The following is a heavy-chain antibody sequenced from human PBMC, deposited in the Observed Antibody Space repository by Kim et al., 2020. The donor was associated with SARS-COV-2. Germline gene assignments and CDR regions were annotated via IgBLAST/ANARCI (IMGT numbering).Heavy chain of an antibody. D-gene: IGHD3-22*01. J-gene: IGHJ3*02. V-gene: IGHV3-23*01. CDR2: ISGSGGST. Sequence: GGSLRLSCAASGFTFSSYAMSWVRQAPGKGLEWVSAISGSGGSTYYADSVKGRFTISRDNSKNTLYLQMNSLRAEDTAVYYCAKDHAMIVVDLDAFDIWGQGTMVTVSS. CDR3: AKDHAMIVVDLDAFDI. CDR1: GFTFSSYA.